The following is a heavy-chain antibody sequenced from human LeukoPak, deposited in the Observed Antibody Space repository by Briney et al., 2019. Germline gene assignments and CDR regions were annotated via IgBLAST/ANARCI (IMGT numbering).Heavy chain of an antibody. D-gene: IGHD1-26*01. CDR3: ARVGGSEVGATYYFDY. CDR1: GGSISSTSYY. Sequence: PSETLSLTCSVSGGSISSTSYYWGWIRQPPGKGLEWIGSMYNSGTTYYNPSVKSRVTISVDRSKNQFSLKLSSVTAADTAVYYCARVGGSEVGATYYFDYWGQGTLVTVSS. CDR2: MYNSGTT. J-gene: IGHJ4*02. V-gene: IGHV4-39*07.